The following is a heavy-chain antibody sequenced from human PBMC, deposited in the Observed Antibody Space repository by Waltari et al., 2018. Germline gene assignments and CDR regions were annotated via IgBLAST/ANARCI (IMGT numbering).Heavy chain of an antibody. CDR3: ARIRRGYCSSTSCPIYYYYYMDV. J-gene: IGHJ6*03. CDR1: GFSLSNARMG. Sequence: QVTLKESGPVLVKPTATLTLTCTVSGFSLSNARMGVSWIRQPPGKALDWLAKIFSNDEKSYSTSLKSRLTISKDTSKSQVVLTMTNMDPVDTATYYCARIRRGYCSSTSCPIYYYYYMDVWGKGTTVTVSS. V-gene: IGHV2-26*01. D-gene: IGHD2-2*01. CDR2: IFSNDEK.